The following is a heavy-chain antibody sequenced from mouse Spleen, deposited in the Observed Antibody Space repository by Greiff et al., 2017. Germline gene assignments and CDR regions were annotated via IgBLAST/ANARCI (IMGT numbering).Heavy chain of an antibody. Sequence: QVQLQQPGAELVMPGASVKLSCKASGYTFTSYWMHWVKQRPGQGLEWIGEIDPSDSYTNYNQKFKGKATLTVDKSSSTAYMQLSSLTSEDSAVYYCARSDVVYAMDYWGQGTSVTVSS. CDR3: ARSDVVYAMDY. CDR1: GYTFTSYW. CDR2: IDPSDSYT. V-gene: IGHV1-69*01. J-gene: IGHJ4*01.